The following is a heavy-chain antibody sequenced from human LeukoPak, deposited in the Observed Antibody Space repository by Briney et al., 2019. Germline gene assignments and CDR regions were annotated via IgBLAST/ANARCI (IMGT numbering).Heavy chain of an antibody. CDR1: GFTFSTYW. V-gene: IGHV3-7*01. D-gene: IGHD3-10*01. Sequence: GGSLRLSCAASGFTFSTYWMTWVRQAPGKGLEWVANIKQDESEKYYVDSVKGRFTISRENAKNSLYLQMNSLRAEDTAVYYCARPHPNYYGSGSNLDWGQGTLVTVSS. CDR2: IKQDESEK. J-gene: IGHJ4*02. CDR3: ARPHPNYYGSGSNLD.